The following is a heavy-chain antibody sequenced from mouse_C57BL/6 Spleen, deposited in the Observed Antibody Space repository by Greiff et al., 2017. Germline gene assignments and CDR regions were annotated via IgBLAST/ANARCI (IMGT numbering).Heavy chain of an antibody. J-gene: IGHJ3*01. Sequence: VQLQQPGAELVRPGSSVKLSCKASGYTFTSYWMHWVKQRPIQGLEWIGNIDPSDSETHYNQKFKDKATLTVDKSSSTAYMQLSSRTSEDSAVYYCARKGRTAQATFAYWGQGTLVTVSA. D-gene: IGHD3-2*02. V-gene: IGHV1-52*01. CDR3: ARKGRTAQATFAY. CDR2: IDPSDSET. CDR1: GYTFTSYW.